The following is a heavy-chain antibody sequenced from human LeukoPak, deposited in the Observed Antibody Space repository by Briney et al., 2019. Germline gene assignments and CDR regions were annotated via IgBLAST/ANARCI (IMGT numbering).Heavy chain of an antibody. J-gene: IGHJ5*02. V-gene: IGHV3-7*01. Sequence: QTGGSLRLSCAASGFTFSSYWMNWVRQAPGKGLEWVANIKQDGSEKKYVDSVKGRFTISSDNAKNSLYLQMNSLRAEDTAMYYCMTASRSSSWPPPTWGQGTLVTVSS. CDR3: MTASRSSSWPPPT. CDR2: IKQDGSEK. CDR1: GFTFSSYW. D-gene: IGHD6-13*01.